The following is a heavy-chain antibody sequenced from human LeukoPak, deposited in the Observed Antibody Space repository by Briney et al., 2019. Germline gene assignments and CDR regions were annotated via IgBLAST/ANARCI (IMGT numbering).Heavy chain of an antibody. Sequence: PGESLRLSCEVSGFTFSSYSMNWVRQAPGKGLEWVSFISQNSDNIHYADSVKGRFTISRDNAKNSLYLQMNRLRAEYTAIYYCARDKGSQGYWGQGTLVTVSS. D-gene: IGHD2-15*01. CDR3: ARDKGSQGY. J-gene: IGHJ4*02. V-gene: IGHV3-48*04. CDR1: GFTFSSYS. CDR2: ISQNSDNI.